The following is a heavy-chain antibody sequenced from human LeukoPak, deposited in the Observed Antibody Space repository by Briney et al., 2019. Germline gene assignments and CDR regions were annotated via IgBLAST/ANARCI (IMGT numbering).Heavy chain of an antibody. CDR1: GFTFNDHF. Sequence: GGSLRLSCVVSGFTFNDHFMDWVRQAPGKGLEWVGRGRNRCHSYTTAYAASVKGRITISRDDSKSSLYLQFSSLKTEDTGVYYCARVRDAFDYYYLDVWGKGT. J-gene: IGHJ6*03. D-gene: IGHD2/OR15-2a*01. CDR3: ARVRDAFDYYYLDV. CDR2: GRNRCHSYTT. V-gene: IGHV3-72*01.